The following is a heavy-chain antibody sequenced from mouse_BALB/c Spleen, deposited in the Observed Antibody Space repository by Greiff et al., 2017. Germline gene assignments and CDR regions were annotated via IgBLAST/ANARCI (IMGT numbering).Heavy chain of an antibody. Sequence: VHVKQSGPELVKPGASVKVSCKASGYAFTSYNMYWVKQSHGKSLEWIGYIDPYNGGTSYNQKFKGKATLTVDKSSSTAYMHLNSLTSEDSAVYYCASDEGYAMDYWGQGTSVTVSS. CDR1: GYAFTSYN. D-gene: IGHD2-3*01. V-gene: IGHV1S135*01. CDR3: ASDEGYAMDY. CDR2: IDPYNGGT. J-gene: IGHJ4*01.